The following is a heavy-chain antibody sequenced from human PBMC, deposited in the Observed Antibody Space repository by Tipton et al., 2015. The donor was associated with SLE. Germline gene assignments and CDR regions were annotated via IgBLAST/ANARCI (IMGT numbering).Heavy chain of an antibody. CDR2: IHHSGST. CDR3: AREGVGYQLFPDYYYYYMDV. D-gene: IGHD2-2*01. J-gene: IGHJ6*03. Sequence: LRLSCAVYGESFSGYYWSWIRQPPGKGLQWIGEIHHSGSTNYNPSLKSRVTISVDASKNQFSLKLSSVTAADTAVYYCAREGVGYQLFPDYYYYYMDVWGKGTTVTVSS. V-gene: IGHV4-34*01. CDR1: GESFSGYY.